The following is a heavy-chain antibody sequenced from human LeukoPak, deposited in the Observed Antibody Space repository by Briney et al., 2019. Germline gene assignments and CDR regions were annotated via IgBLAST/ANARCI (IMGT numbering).Heavy chain of an antibody. CDR1: GGSISISNYY. CDR3: ARLMVSGSATN. CDR2: IYYSGTT. Sequence: SETLSLTCTVSGGSISISNYYWAWIRQPPGKGLEWIGSIYYSGTTYYNPSLRSRVTMSVDTSKNHFSLRLSSVIASDTGVYYCARLMVSGSATNWGQGILVTVSS. D-gene: IGHD5-24*01. V-gene: IGHV4-39*02. J-gene: IGHJ4*02.